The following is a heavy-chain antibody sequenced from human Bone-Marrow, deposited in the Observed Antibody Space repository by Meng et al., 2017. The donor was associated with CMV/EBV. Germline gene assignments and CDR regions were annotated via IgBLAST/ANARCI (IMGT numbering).Heavy chain of an antibody. V-gene: IGHV3-21*01. CDR3: ARDSWKLEPRGSYYFDY. CDR1: GFTFSSYS. J-gene: IGHJ4*02. Sequence: GESLKISCAASGFTFSSYSMNWVRQAPGKGLEWVSSISSSSSYIYYADSVKGRFTISRDNAKNSLYLQMNSLRAEDTAVYYCARDSWKLEPRGSYYFDYWAQGTLVTVPS. D-gene: IGHD1-1*01. CDR2: ISSSSSYI.